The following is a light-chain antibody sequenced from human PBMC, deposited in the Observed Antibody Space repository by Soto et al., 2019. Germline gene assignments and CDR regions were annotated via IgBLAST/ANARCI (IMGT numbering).Light chain of an antibody. CDR3: QQRSNWPPRIT. V-gene: IGKV3-11*01. Sequence: ERVMTQSPATLSVSPGERATLSCRASQSVSSYLAWYQQKPGQAPRLLIYDASNRATGIPARFSGSGSGTDFTLTISSLEPEDFAVYYCQQRSNWPPRITFGQGTRLEIK. J-gene: IGKJ5*01. CDR1: QSVSSY. CDR2: DAS.